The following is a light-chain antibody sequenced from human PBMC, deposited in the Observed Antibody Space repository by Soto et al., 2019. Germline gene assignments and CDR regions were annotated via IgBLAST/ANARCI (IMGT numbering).Light chain of an antibody. CDR1: SSDVGGYNY. CDR2: DVS. Sequence: QSALTQPRSVSGSPGQSVTISCTGTSSDVGGYNYVSWYQQHPGEAPKLMIYDVSKRPSGVPDRFSGSKSGNTASLTISGLQAEDEADYYCCSYAGSYTLWVFGTGTKVTVL. V-gene: IGLV2-11*01. J-gene: IGLJ1*01. CDR3: CSYAGSYTLWV.